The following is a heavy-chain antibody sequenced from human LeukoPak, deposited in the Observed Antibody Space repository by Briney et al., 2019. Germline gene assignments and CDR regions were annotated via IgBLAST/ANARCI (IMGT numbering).Heavy chain of an antibody. J-gene: IGHJ4*02. V-gene: IGHV3-23*01. CDR2: ISGSGGST. CDR3: AKDAYSNYYDSSRYFDY. CDR1: GFTFGSYG. D-gene: IGHD3-22*01. Sequence: PGGSLRLSCAASGFTFGSYGMSWVRQAPGKGLEWVSAISGSGGSTYYADSVKGRFTISRDNSKNTLYLQMNSLRAEDTAVYYCAKDAYSNYYDSSRYFDYWGQGTLVTVSS.